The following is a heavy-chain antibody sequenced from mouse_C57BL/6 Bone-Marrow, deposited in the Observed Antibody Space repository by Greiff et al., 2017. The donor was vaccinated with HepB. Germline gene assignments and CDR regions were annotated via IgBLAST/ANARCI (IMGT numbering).Heavy chain of an antibody. V-gene: IGHV1-64*01. CDR3: AREGNYDYRY. D-gene: IGHD2-4*01. CDR2: IHPNSGST. CDR1: GYTFTSYW. Sequence: VQMQQPGPELVKPGASVKLSCKASGYTFTSYWMHWVKQRPGQGLEWIGMIHPNSGSTNYNEKFKSKATLTVDKSSSTAYMQLSSLTSEDSAVYYCAREGNYDYRYWGQGTRVTVSA. J-gene: IGHJ3*01.